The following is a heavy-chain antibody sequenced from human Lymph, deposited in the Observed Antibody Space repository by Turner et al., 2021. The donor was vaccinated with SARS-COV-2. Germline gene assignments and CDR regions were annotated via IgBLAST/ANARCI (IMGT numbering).Heavy chain of an antibody. CDR2: ISYDGSNK. CDR3: AREMGAGSDY. J-gene: IGHJ4*02. D-gene: IGHD3-10*01. V-gene: IGHV3-30*04. CDR1: GFTFSSNA. Sequence: QVQPVGSGGGVVQTGRALGLSFAASGFTFSSNAMHWVRQAPGKGLEWVALISYDGSNKYYADSVKGRFTISRDNSKNTLYLQMNSLRAEDTAVYYCAREMGAGSDYWGQGTLVTVSS.